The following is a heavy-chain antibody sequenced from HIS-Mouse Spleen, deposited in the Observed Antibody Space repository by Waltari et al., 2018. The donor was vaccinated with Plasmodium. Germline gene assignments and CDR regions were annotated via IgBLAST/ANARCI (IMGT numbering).Heavy chain of an antibody. J-gene: IGHJ2*01. CDR3: ARGRPSSMWYFDL. Sequence: QVQLQQWGAGLLKPSETLSLTCAVYGGSFRGYYCSWIRQPPGKGLEWIGEINQSGSTNYNPSLKSRVTISVDTSKNQFSLKLSSVTAADTAVYYCARGRPSSMWYFDLWGRGTLVTVSS. CDR2: INQSGST. V-gene: IGHV4-34*01. CDR1: GGSFRGYY. D-gene: IGHD2-2*01.